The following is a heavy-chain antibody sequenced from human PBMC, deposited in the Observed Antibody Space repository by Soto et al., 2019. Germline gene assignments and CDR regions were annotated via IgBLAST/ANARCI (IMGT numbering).Heavy chain of an antibody. CDR3: AKGPWQPHPCFDP. CDR2: IGGGGVPT. Sequence: EVQVLESGGGLVQPGGSLRLSCAASGFTFSNYAMSWVRQAPGKGLEWVSAIGGGGVPTYHADSVKGRFTISRDNSKNTLWLQMNSLRAEDTAVYYCAKGPWQPHPCFDPCGLGTLVTVSS. V-gene: IGHV3-23*01. CDR1: GFTFSNYA. D-gene: IGHD5-12*01. J-gene: IGHJ5*02.